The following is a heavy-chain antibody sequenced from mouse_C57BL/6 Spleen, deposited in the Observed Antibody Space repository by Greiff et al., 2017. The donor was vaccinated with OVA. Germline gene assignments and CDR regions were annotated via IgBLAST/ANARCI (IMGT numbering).Heavy chain of an antibody. CDR2: IWTGGGT. Sequence: VKLVESGPGLVAPSQSLSITCTVSGFSLTSYAISWVRQPPGKGLEWLGVIWTGGGTNYNSALKSRLSISKDNSKSQVFLKMNSLQTDDTARYYCARTGSSSSYYYAMDYWGQGTSVTVSS. V-gene: IGHV2-9-1*01. CDR3: ARTGSSSSYYYAMDY. CDR1: GFSLTSYA. J-gene: IGHJ4*01. D-gene: IGHD1-1*01.